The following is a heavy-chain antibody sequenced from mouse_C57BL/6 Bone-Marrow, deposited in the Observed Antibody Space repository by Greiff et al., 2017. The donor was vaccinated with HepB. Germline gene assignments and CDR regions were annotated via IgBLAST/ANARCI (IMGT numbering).Heavy chain of an antibody. V-gene: IGHV2-5*01. D-gene: IGHD2-5*01. J-gene: IGHJ4*01. CDR2: IWRGGST. CDR3: AKRRYSNYEGYYAMDY. Sequence: VQLQQSGPGLVQPSQSLSITCTVSGFSLTSYGVHWVRQSPGKGLEWLGVIWRGGSTDYNAAFMSRLSITKDNSKSQVFFKMNSLQADDTAIYYCAKRRYSNYEGYYAMDYWGQGTSVTVSS. CDR1: GFSLTSYG.